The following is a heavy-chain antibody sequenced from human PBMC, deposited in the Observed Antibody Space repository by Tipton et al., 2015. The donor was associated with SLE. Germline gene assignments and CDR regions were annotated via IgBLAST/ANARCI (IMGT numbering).Heavy chain of an antibody. J-gene: IGHJ3*01. CDR3: ARGGAGAFDV. V-gene: IGHV4-4*07. D-gene: IGHD6-19*01. Sequence: TLSLTCTVSGGSISSYYWSWIRQPAGKGVEWIGHIYRSGSTNYNPSLKSRVTMSVDTSKNQFSLKLSSVAAADTAVYYCARGGAGAFDVWGQGTMVTVSS. CDR2: IYRSGST. CDR1: GGSISSYY.